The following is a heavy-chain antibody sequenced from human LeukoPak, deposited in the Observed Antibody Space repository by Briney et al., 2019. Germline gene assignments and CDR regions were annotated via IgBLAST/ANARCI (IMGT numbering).Heavy chain of an antibody. CDR3: ARRADSSGDQYNWFDP. V-gene: IGHV1-46*01. J-gene: IGHJ5*02. CDR2: IKPTTGST. D-gene: IGHD3-22*01. Sequence: GASVKLSCKGSGYTFTSYYMHWVRQAPGQGLEWRGIIKPTTGSTSYAQKFQGRVTMTRDTSTSTVYMELSSLRSEDTAVYYCARRADSSGDQYNWFDPWGQGTLVTVSS. CDR1: GYTFTSYY.